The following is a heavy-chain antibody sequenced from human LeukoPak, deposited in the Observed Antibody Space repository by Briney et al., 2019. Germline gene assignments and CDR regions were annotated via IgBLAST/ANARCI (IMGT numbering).Heavy chain of an antibody. Sequence: GGSLTLSCAASGFTLSSYAMLWVRQAPGKGLEWVAVISYDGSNRYYADSVKGRFTISRDNSKNTLYLQMNSLRAEDTAVYYCASGLAAGSSSGADYWGQGTLVTVSS. CDR2: ISYDGSNR. V-gene: IGHV3-30-3*01. J-gene: IGHJ4*02. D-gene: IGHD6-13*01. CDR1: GFTLSSYA. CDR3: ASGLAAGSSSGADY.